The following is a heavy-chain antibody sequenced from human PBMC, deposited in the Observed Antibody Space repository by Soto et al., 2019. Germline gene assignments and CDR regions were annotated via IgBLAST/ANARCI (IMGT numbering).Heavy chain of an antibody. Sequence: EVKLLESGGGLVQPGGSLRLSCGVSGFTVTSNGVSWVRQSPGKGLEWVSAISPNGQGIWYADSVKGRFTISRDISRNTVCMQMDSLRAEDTAGYYCAKDIQYPRDYCHYWGQGPLVTVSS. CDR3: AKDIQYPRDYCHY. CDR1: GFTVTSNG. J-gene: IGHJ4*02. V-gene: IGHV3-23*01. CDR2: ISPNGQGI. D-gene: IGHD4-4*01.